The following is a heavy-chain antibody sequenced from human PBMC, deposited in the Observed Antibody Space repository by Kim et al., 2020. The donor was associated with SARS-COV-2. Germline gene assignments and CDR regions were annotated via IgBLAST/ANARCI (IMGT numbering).Heavy chain of an antibody. CDR1: GFTYW. J-gene: IGHJ1*01. Sequence: GGSLRLSCAASGFTYWMHCVRQPPVKRLVWISRINSDCSNAHYADSLKGRFTISRDNAKNTLYLQMNSLRAEDTAVYYSVNYDFWDADPKPPGPNLGQG. CDR3: VNYDFWDADPKPPGPN. D-gene: IGHD3-3*01. CDR2: INSDCSNA. V-gene: IGHV3-74*01.